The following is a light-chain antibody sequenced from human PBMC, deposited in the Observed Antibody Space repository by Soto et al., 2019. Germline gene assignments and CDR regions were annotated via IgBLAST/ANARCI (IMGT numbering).Light chain of an antibody. V-gene: IGKV1-33*01. J-gene: IGKJ5*01. Sequence: IQLTQSPSSLSASVGDRVTITFRASQGISSALAWYQQKPGKAPNLLIYDASNLEIGVPSRFSGSGSGTHFTFTISSLQTEDIGTYYCQQYDILPITFGRGTRLEIK. CDR1: QGISSA. CDR3: QQYDILPIT. CDR2: DAS.